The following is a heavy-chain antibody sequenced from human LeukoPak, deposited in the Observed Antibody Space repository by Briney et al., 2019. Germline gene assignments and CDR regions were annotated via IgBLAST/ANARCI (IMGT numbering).Heavy chain of an antibody. J-gene: IGHJ3*02. CDR1: GGSISSYY. Sequence: SETLSLTCTVSGGSISSYYWSWIRQPAGKGLEWIGRIYTSGSTNYNPSLKSRVTMSVDTSKNQFSLKLSSVTAADTAVYYCAREGSNGHYYDSSGYYWGAFDIWGQGTMVTVSS. CDR2: IYTSGST. D-gene: IGHD3-22*01. CDR3: AREGSNGHYYDSSGYYWGAFDI. V-gene: IGHV4-4*07.